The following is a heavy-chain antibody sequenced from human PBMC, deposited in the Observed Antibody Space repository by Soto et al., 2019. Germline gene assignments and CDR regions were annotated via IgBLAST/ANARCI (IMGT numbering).Heavy chain of an antibody. V-gene: IGHV3-53*01. J-gene: IGHJ5*02. CDR2: ISSGVNT. CDR3: ARDVDTTSHLNWFDP. Sequence: GGPLRLSCAASGLTVSSNYMSWVRQAPAKGLEWVSIISSGVNTYYADSVKGRFTISRDISKNTVYLQMDSLEVEDTAVYYCARDVDTTSHLNWFDPWGQGVMVTVSS. CDR1: GLTVSSNY. D-gene: IGHD5-18*01.